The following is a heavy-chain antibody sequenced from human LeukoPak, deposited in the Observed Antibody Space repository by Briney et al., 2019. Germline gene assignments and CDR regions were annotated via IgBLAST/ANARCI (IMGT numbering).Heavy chain of an antibody. CDR1: GGSFSVYY. D-gene: IGHD3-3*01. CDR2: INHSGST. J-gene: IGHJ4*02. V-gene: IGHV4-34*01. Sequence: SETLPLTCAVNGGSFSVYYWSGLRQPPGKGLEWIGEINHSGSTNYNPSLKSRVTISVDTSKNQFSLKLSSVTAADTAVYYCARLFAGETQYDFWSGYLDWGQGTLVTVSS. CDR3: ARLFAGETQYDFWSGYLD.